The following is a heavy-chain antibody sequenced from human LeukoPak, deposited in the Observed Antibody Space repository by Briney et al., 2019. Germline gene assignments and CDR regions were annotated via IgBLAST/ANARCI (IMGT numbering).Heavy chain of an antibody. Sequence: GGSLRLSCAASGFTFSSYAMSWVRQAPGKGLEWVSTISDINTYYADSVEGRFTISRDSPMDTLYLQMNSLRAEDTAVYYCARGTAYSAYYAFDSWGQGTLVTVSS. CDR3: ARGTAYSAYYAFDS. CDR2: ISDINT. V-gene: IGHV3-23*01. CDR1: GFTFSSYA. D-gene: IGHD3-22*01. J-gene: IGHJ4*02.